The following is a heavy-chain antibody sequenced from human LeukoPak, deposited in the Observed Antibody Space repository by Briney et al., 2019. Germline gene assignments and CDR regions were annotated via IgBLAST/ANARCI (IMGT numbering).Heavy chain of an antibody. Sequence: GGSLRLSCAASGFTFSNYAMSWVRQAPGKGLEWVSSISGSGGSTYYVDSVKGRFTISRDNSKNTLYLQMNSLRAEDTAVYYCAKDQYSASYYWFDPWGQGTLVTVSS. V-gene: IGHV3-23*01. D-gene: IGHD1-26*01. CDR2: ISGSGGST. CDR3: AKDQYSASYYWFDP. J-gene: IGHJ5*02. CDR1: GFTFSNYA.